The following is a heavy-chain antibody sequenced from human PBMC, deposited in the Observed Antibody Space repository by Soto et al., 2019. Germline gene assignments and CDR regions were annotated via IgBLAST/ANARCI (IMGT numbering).Heavy chain of an antibody. V-gene: IGHV3-9*01. Sequence: EVQLVEAGGGLVQPGRSLRLSCAASGFTFDDYAMHWVRQATGKGLEWVSGISWNSGSIGYADSVKGRFTISRDNAKTSLYLQMNSLRADDKAVYYCARVVGPERGYAFVIWGQGTMVTVSS. J-gene: IGHJ3*02. CDR1: GFTFDDYA. CDR2: ISWNSGSI. D-gene: IGHD1-1*01. CDR3: ARVVGPERGYAFVI.